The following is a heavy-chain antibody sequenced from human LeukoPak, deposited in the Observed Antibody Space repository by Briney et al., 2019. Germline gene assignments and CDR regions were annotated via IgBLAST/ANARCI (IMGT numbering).Heavy chain of an antibody. D-gene: IGHD6-6*01. J-gene: IGHJ4*02. CDR3: AVYSSSSIDY. CDR1: GFTFSSYE. Sequence: GGSLRLSCAASGFTFSSYEMNWVRQPPGKGLEWVSYISSSGSTIYYADSVKGRFTISRDNAKNSLYLQMNSLRAEDTAVYYCAVYSSSSIDYWGQGTLVTVSS. CDR2: ISSSGSTI. V-gene: IGHV3-48*03.